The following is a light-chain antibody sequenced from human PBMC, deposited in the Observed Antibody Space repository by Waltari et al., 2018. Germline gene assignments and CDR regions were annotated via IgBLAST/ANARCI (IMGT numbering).Light chain of an antibody. CDR2: AES. V-gene: IGKV1D-8*01. Sequence: VIWVTQSPSLVSASTGDRVTINCRVSQDIKTYLSWYQQKPGKAPKFLSYAESFVKSEFTSRFSGRGSGTDFTLTINGLQSEDFATYYCEHYYEFPRMFGQGTKVEIK. J-gene: IGKJ1*01. CDR1: QDIKTY. CDR3: EHYYEFPRM.